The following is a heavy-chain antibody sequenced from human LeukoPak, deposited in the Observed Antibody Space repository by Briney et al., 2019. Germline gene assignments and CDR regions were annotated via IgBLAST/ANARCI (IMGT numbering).Heavy chain of an antibody. CDR2: ISHTGTT. D-gene: IGHD6-6*01. Sequence: PSETLSLTCTASGGSIIISEYDWGWIRLPPGKGLEWIGTISHTGTTYYNPSLQSRVTISVDKSKNQFSLKLSSVTAADTSVYYCATMEHHVLRTPPDYWGQGTLVTVSS. CDR1: GGSIIISEYD. CDR3: ATMEHHVLRTPPDY. V-gene: IGHV4-39*01. J-gene: IGHJ4*02.